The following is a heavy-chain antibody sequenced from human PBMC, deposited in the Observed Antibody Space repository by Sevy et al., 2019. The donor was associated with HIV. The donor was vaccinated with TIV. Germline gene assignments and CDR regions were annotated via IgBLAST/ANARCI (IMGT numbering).Heavy chain of an antibody. J-gene: IGHJ4*02. V-gene: IGHV1-24*01. CDR1: GYTLTELS. CDR2: FDPEDGET. Sequence: ASVKVSCKVSGYTLTELSMHWVRQAPGKGLEWMGGFDPEDGETIYVQKFQGRVTMTEDTSTDTAYMELSSLRSEDTAVYYCATDAKYCSGGSCYGYWGQGTLVTVSS. D-gene: IGHD2-15*01. CDR3: ATDAKYCSGGSCYGY.